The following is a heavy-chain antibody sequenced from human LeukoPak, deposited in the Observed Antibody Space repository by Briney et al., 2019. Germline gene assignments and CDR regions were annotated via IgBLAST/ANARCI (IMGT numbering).Heavy chain of an antibody. CDR3: ARTRDFWNGYFDY. CDR2: ILHSGST. V-gene: IGHV4-30-2*01. Sequence: SQTLSLTCAVSGGSITSGTYYWSWIRQPPGKGLEWIGYILHSGSTYQNPSLKSRVTISVDTSKSQFSLKLSSVTAADTAVYYCARTRDFWNGYFDYWGQGTLVTVSS. J-gene: IGHJ4*02. CDR1: GGSITSGTYY. D-gene: IGHD3-3*01.